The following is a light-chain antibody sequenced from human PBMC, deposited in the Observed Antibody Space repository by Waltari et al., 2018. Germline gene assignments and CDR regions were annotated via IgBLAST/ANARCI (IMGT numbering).Light chain of an antibody. Sequence: QSALTQPASVSGSLGQSISIPCAGTSNDVGAHNLVSWYQQYPGRAPKLVIYEVTNRPSGISSRFSGSKSGNTASLTISGLQSEDEAEYFCSSYSTTFTVLFGGGTKVTV. CDR3: SSYSTTFTVL. CDR1: SNDVGAHNL. V-gene: IGLV2-14*01. J-gene: IGLJ3*02. CDR2: EVT.